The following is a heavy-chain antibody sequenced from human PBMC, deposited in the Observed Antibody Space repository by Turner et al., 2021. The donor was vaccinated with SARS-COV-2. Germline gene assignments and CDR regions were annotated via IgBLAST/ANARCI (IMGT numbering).Heavy chain of an antibody. CDR3: ARGGHYYYGLDV. D-gene: IGHD3-10*01. CDR1: GVTVSSNY. J-gene: IGHJ6*02. V-gene: IGHV3-53*01. Sequence: EVQLMESGGGFIQPGGSLRLSCAASGVTVSSNYMSWVRQAPGKGLEWVSVIYSGGSTFYSDSVKGRFTISRDNSKNTLYLQMNSLRAEDTAVYYCARGGHYYYGLDVWGQGTTVTVSS. CDR2: IYSGGST.